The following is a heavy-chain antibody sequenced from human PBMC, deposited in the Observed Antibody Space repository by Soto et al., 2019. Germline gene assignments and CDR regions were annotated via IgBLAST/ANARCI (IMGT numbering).Heavy chain of an antibody. CDR3: AKGPEYDILTGCDF. CDR1: GFTFSLSA. Sequence: EVQLVESGGGFVQPGESLRLSCAASGFTFSLSAMCWVRQAPGRGLEWVSSISGGGSSTDYAESVKGRFTISRDNSKNTAHLQMNSLRAEDTAVYYCAKGPEYDILTGCDFWGQGALVTVS. D-gene: IGHD3-9*01. J-gene: IGHJ4*02. V-gene: IGHV3-23*04. CDR2: ISGGGSST.